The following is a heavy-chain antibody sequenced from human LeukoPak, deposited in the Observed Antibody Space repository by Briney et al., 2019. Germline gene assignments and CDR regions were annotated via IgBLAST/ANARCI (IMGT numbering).Heavy chain of an antibody. CDR2: ISSSGSTI. V-gene: IGHV3-48*03. Sequence: GGSLRLSCAASGFTFSSYEMNWVRQAPGKGLEWVSYISSSGSTIYYADSVKGRFTISRDNAKNSLYLQMNSLRAEDTAVYYCAREVGSGWYKSFDYWGQGTLVTVSS. CDR1: GFTFSSYE. D-gene: IGHD6-19*01. CDR3: AREVGSGWYKSFDY. J-gene: IGHJ4*02.